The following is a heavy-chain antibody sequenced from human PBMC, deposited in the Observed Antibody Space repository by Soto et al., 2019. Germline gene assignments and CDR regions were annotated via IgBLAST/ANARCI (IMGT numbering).Heavy chain of an antibody. Sequence: EVQLVESGGALVQPGGSLRLSCAASGFTFSSYRIHWGSQAPGKGLVWVSRSIGNGSTTTYADSVKGRFIISRDNAKNMLYLQRNSLTAEDTAVYYCARPRYDGSGTPFDHWGQGALGTVSS. V-gene: IGHV3-74*01. J-gene: IGHJ4*02. CDR2: SIGNGSTT. CDR1: GFTFSSYR. CDR3: ARPRYDGSGTPFDH. D-gene: IGHD3-22*01.